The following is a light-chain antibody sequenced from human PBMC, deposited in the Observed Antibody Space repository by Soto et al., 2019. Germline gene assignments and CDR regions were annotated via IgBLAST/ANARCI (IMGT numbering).Light chain of an antibody. CDR2: GAS. V-gene: IGKV3-15*01. Sequence: EIVMTQSPATLSVSPGERATLSCRASQSVSSNLAWYQQKPGQAPRLLIYGASTRATGIPARFSGSGSGTECTLTISSMQSEDFAVYYCQQYHNWRTFGQGTKLEIK. CDR3: QQYHNWRT. CDR1: QSVSSN. J-gene: IGKJ2*01.